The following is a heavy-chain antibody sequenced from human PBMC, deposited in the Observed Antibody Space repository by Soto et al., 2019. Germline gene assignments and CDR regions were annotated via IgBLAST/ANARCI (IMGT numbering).Heavy chain of an antibody. Sequence: PSETLSLTCTVSGGSISSGGYYWSWIRQHPGKGLEWIGYIYYSGSTYYNPSLKSRVTISVDTSKNQFSLKLSSVTAADTAVYYCARVSYGSGSYLYYYYYGMDVWGQGTTVTVSS. D-gene: IGHD3-10*01. V-gene: IGHV4-31*03. CDR2: IYYSGST. J-gene: IGHJ6*02. CDR3: ARVSYGSGSYLYYYYYGMDV. CDR1: GGSISSGGYY.